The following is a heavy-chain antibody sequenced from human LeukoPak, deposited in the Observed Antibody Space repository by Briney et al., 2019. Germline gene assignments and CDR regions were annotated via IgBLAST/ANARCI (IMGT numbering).Heavy chain of an antibody. V-gene: IGHV4-34*01. CDR2: INHSGST. CDR3: ARVSGYPKN. CDR1: GGSFSGYY. J-gene: IGHJ4*02. Sequence: SETLSLTCAVYGGSFSGYYWSWIRQPPGKGLEWIGEINHSGSTNYNPSLKSRVTISVDTSKNQFSLKLSSVTAADTAVYYCARVSGYPKNRGQGTLVTVSS. D-gene: IGHD5-12*01.